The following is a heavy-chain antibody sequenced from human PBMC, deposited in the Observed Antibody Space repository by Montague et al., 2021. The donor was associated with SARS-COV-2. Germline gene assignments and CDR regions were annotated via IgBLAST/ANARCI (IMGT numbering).Heavy chain of an antibody. CDR1: GDSIRSSGYY. CDR3: ARLGFVELWLNLGWFDP. V-gene: IGHV4-39*01. Sequence: SETLSLTCSVSGDSIRSSGYYWGWIRQPPGKGLEWIGTVYYSGSTNYNPSLKSRVTMPGDTSKNQFSLELRSVTAADTAVYYCARLGFVELWLNLGWFDPWGQGTLVTVSS. D-gene: IGHD3-16*02. J-gene: IGHJ5*02. CDR2: VYYSGST.